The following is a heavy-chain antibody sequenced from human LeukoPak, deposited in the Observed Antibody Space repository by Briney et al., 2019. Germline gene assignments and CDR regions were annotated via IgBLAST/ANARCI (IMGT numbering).Heavy chain of an antibody. J-gene: IGHJ4*02. CDR3: ARDVGDEGNY. CDR1: GFTFSSYA. Sequence: GGSLRLSCAASGFTFSSYAMTWVRQAPGKGLQWVSTISVSGENTYYADSVKGRFTISRDNSKNTLYLQMSSLRTADTAVYYCARDVGDEGNYWGQGTLVTVSS. CDR2: ISVSGENT. D-gene: IGHD3-16*01. V-gene: IGHV3-23*01.